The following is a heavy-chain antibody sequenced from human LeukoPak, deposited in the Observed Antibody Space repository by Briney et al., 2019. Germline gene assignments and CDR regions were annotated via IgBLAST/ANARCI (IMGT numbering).Heavy chain of an antibody. V-gene: IGHV3-30-3*01. Sequence: PGRSLRLSCAASGFTFSTYAMHWVRQAPGEGLEWVAVISYDGSIKYYADSVKGRFTISRDNSKNTLYLQMNSLTSEDTAVYFCARNSGMWPNVFFDYWGQGTLVTVSS. CDR3: ARNSGMWPNVFFDY. CDR2: ISYDGSIK. J-gene: IGHJ4*02. CDR1: GFTFSTYA. D-gene: IGHD2-8*01.